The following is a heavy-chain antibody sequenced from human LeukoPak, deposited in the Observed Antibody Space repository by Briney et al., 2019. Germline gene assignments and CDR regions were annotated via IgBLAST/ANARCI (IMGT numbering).Heavy chain of an antibody. Sequence: SETLSLTCAVYGGSFSGYYWSWIRQPPGKGLEWIGYIYYSGSTNYNPSLKSRVTISVDTSKNQFSLKLSSVTAADTAVYYCARDSPTFDPWGQGTLVTVSS. CDR2: IYYSGST. CDR1: GGSFSGYY. CDR3: ARDSPTFDP. V-gene: IGHV4-59*12. J-gene: IGHJ5*02.